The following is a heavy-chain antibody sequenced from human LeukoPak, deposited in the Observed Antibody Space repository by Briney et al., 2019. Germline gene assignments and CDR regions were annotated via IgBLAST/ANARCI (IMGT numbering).Heavy chain of an antibody. D-gene: IGHD5-18*01. CDR1: GGTFSSYA. CDR3: ARDKGDTAIDY. J-gene: IGHJ4*02. V-gene: IGHV1-69*04. CDR2: IIPILGIA. Sequence: ASVKVSCKASGGTFSSYAISWVRQAPGQGLEWMGRIIPILGIANYAQKFQGRVTITADKSTSTAYMELSSLRSEDTAVYYCARDKGDTAIDYWGQGTLVTVSS.